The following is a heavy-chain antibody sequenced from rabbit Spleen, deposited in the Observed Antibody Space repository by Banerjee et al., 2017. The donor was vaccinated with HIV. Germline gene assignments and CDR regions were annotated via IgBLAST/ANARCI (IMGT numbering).Heavy chain of an antibody. V-gene: IGHV1S40*01. D-gene: IGHD3-3*01. CDR3: ARGGSL. CDR2: INIDSGTT. Sequence: QSLEESGGDLVKPGASLTLTCAASGFSFSSSYYMSWVRQAPGKGLEWIGYINIDSGTTSYASWAKGRFTISKTSSTTVTLQMTSLTAADTATYFCARGGSLWGPGTLVTVS. J-gene: IGHJ4*01. CDR1: GFSFSSSYY.